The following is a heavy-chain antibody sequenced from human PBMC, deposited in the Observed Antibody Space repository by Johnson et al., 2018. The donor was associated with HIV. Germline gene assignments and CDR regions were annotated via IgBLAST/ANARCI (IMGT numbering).Heavy chain of an antibody. D-gene: IGHD6-6*01. CDR1: GFNLGDYA. CDR2: ISWKSGTI. Sequence: EVQLVESGGGLVQPVRSLRLSCAASGFNLGDYAMHWVRQAPGKGLEWVSGISWKSGTIYYADSVNGRFTISRDNAKNSLYLQMNSLRAEDTAVYYCARPRPGIAARPIPGSGAFDIWGQGTMVTVSS. V-gene: IGHV3-9*01. CDR3: ARPRPGIAARPIPGSGAFDI. J-gene: IGHJ3*02.